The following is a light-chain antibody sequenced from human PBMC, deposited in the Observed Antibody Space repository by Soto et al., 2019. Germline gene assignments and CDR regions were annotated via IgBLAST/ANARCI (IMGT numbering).Light chain of an antibody. V-gene: IGKV1-5*01. J-gene: IGKJ4*01. CDR3: QQYDDYPLT. Sequence: DIRMTQSPSTLSASVGDRVTITCRASQTISNWLAWYQQKPGKAPKVLIYDASTLDGGVPSRFSGRRSGTEFTLTISSLQPDDFATYYCQQYDDYPLTFGGGTKVDIK. CDR1: QTISNW. CDR2: DAS.